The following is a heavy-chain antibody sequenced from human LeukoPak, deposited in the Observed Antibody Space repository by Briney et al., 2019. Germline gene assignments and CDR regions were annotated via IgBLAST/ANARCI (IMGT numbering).Heavy chain of an antibody. CDR3: ASYSGSYYTYWFDP. CDR1: GFTFSDYY. D-gene: IGHD1-26*01. Sequence: GGSLRLSCAASGFTFSDYYMSWVRQAPGKGLEWVSYISSSGSTIYYADSVKGRFTISRDNATNSLYLQMNSLIAEDTAVYYCASYSGSYYTYWFDPWGQGTLVTVSS. CDR2: ISSSGSTI. V-gene: IGHV3-11*01. J-gene: IGHJ5*02.